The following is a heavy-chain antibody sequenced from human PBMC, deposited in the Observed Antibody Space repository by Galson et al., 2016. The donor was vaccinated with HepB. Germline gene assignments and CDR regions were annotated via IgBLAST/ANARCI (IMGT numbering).Heavy chain of an antibody. J-gene: IGHJ6*02. D-gene: IGHD2-2*01. V-gene: IGHV3-33*07. CDR1: GFSLSTYN. Sequence: LRLSCAASGFSLSTYNTYWVRQAPGKGLEWVAVIWSDGRNKWYVDSVKGRFTISRDNSKNTVYLQMNSLRAEDTAMYYCTRRRGSSIYAMDIWGQGTTVIVSS. CDR2: IWSDGRNK. CDR3: TRRRGSSIYAMDI.